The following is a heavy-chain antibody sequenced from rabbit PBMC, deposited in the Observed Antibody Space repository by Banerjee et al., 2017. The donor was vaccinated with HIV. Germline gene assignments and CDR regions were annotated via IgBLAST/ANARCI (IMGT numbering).Heavy chain of an antibody. CDR1: GFSFSNKYV. CDR3: AREGAGYAGYFNL. Sequence: QEQLEESGGDLVKPEGSLTLTCTASGFSFSNKYVMCWVRQAPGKGLEWIACINTGSGSTYYASWAKGRFTISKTSSTTVTLQMTSLTAADTATYFCAREGAGYAGYFNLWGPGTLVTVS. D-gene: IGHD4-2*01. J-gene: IGHJ4*01. CDR2: INTGSGST. V-gene: IGHV1S45*01.